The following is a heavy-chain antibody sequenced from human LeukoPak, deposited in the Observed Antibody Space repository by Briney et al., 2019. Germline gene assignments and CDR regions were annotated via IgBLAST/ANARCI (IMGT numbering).Heavy chain of an antibody. CDR3: ARERYCSGGNCFVTYYYGMDV. CDR2: INPTGGST. D-gene: IGHD2-15*01. V-gene: IGHV1-46*01. Sequence: GASVKVSCKASGYSFTTYYMHWVRQAPGQGLEWMGIINPTGGSTNYAQKFEGRVTMTRDTSTSTVYMELSSLRSEDTAVYYCARERYCSGGNCFVTYYYGMDVWGQGTTVTVS. J-gene: IGHJ6*02. CDR1: GYSFTTYY.